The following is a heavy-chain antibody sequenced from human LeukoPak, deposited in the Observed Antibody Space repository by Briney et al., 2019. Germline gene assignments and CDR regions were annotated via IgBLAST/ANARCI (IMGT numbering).Heavy chain of an antibody. CDR1: GFTFSSYS. J-gene: IGHJ4*02. CDR3: ARDPTQTYYYDSSGYYFFDY. D-gene: IGHD3-22*01. CDR2: ISSSSSYI. V-gene: IGHV3-21*01. Sequence: GGSLRLSCAASGFTFSSYSMNWVRQAPGKGLEWVSSISSSSSYIYYADSVKGRFTISRDSAKNSLYLQMNSLRAEDTAVYYCARDPTQTYYYDSSGYYFFDYWGQGTLVTVSS.